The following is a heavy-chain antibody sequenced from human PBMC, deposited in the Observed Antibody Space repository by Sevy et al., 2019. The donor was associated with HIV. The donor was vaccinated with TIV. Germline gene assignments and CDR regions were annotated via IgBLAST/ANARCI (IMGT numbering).Heavy chain of an antibody. CDR1: GGTFSSYA. V-gene: IGHV1-69*06. CDR2: IIPIFGTA. Sequence: ASVKVSCKASGGTFSSYAISWVRQAPGQGLEWMGGIIPIFGTANYAQKFQGRVTITADKSTSTAYMGLSSLRSEDTAVYYCAREAIAAAGTSGFDYWGQGTLVTVSS. J-gene: IGHJ4*02. CDR3: AREAIAAAGTSGFDY. D-gene: IGHD6-13*01.